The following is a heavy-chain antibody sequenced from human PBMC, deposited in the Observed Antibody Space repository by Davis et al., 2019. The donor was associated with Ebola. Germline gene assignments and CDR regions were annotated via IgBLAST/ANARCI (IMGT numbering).Heavy chain of an antibody. V-gene: IGHV1-3*01. CDR1: GYTFTSYA. CDR3: ARGLRDSSSWLYYYGMDV. CDR2: INAGNGNT. J-gene: IGHJ6*02. Sequence: ASVKVSCKASGYTFTSYAMHWVRQAPGQRLEWMGWINAGNGNTKYSQKFQGRVTITADKSTSTAYMELSSLRSEDTAVYYCARGLRDSSSWLYYYGMDVWGQGTTVTVSS. D-gene: IGHD6-13*01.